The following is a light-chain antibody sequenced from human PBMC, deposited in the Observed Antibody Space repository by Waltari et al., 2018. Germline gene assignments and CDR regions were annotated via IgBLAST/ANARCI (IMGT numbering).Light chain of an antibody. CDR3: SSFTSSTTGI. V-gene: IGLV2-14*03. CDR2: DVN. CDR1: SSDSGGYEY. Sequence: SALTQPDSVSVSPGQSITISCSGISSDSGGYEYVSWYQQHSGKAPKVIIYDVNNRPSGVSNRFSGSKSGSSASLTISGLQAEDEADYYCSSFTSSTTGIFGGGTKVTVL. J-gene: IGLJ2*01.